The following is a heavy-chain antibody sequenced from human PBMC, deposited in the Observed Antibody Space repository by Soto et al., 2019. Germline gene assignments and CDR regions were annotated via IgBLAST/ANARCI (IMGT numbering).Heavy chain of an antibody. J-gene: IGHJ4*02. CDR2: IKSNADGGAT. CDR1: GFTLTKAS. V-gene: IGHV3-15*01. Sequence: PGGSLRLSCAASGFTLTKASMSWVRQAPGKGLEWVGHIKSNADGGATDYAAPVKGRFTVSRDNAKNSLYLQMNSLRAEDTAVYYCARPTYYYDSSGPPAYWGQGTLVTVSS. D-gene: IGHD3-22*01. CDR3: ARPTYYYDSSGPPAY.